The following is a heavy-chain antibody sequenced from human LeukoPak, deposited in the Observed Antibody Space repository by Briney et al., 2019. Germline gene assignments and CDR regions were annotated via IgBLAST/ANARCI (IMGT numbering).Heavy chain of an antibody. D-gene: IGHD1-26*01. CDR1: GGSFSGYY. J-gene: IGHJ3*02. CDR2: INHSGST. V-gene: IGHV4-34*01. CDR3: ARDVDSGSYGAFDI. Sequence: NPSETLSLTCAVYGGSFSGYYWSWIRQPPGKGLEWIGEINHSGSTYYNPSLKSRVTISVDTSKNQFSLKLSSVTAADTAVYYCARDVDSGSYGAFDIWGQGTMVTVSS.